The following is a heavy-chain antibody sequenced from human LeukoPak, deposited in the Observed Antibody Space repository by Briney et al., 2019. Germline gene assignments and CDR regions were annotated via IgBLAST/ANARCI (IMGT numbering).Heavy chain of an antibody. CDR2: ISSSSNYI. Sequence: PGGSLRLSCAASEFTFSSSYMNWVRQAPGKGLEWVSSISSSSNYIYYADSVKGRFTISRDNAKNSLYLQMNSLRAEDTAVYYCANSGVGYFDYWGQGTLVTVSS. J-gene: IGHJ4*02. CDR1: EFTFSSSY. CDR3: ANSGVGYFDY. V-gene: IGHV3-21*01.